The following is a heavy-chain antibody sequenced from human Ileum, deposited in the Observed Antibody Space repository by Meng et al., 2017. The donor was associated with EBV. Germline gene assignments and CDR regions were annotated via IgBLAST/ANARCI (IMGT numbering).Heavy chain of an antibody. J-gene: IGHJ4*02. CDR3: ARRYYGVPFEN. Sequence: RLHTAGGGFVRRAMLWFPTGAFVVSSIGCDIHWVCWTRRPPVEGLEWIGTIYYSESTLYNPSLKSRFTISLDASKNQFYLKVSSVTAADTAVYYCARRYYGVPFENWGQGTLVTVSS. D-gene: IGHD3-3*01. CDR1: VSSIGCDIHW. CDR2: IYYSEST. V-gene: IGHV4-39*01.